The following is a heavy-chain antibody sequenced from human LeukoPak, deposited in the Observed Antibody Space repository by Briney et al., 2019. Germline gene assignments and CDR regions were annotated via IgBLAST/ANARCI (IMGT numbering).Heavy chain of an antibody. CDR3: ARGLDSGRDLDY. CDR1: GYTFTSYG. J-gene: IGHJ4*02. Sequence: ASVKVSCKVSGYTFTSYGMSWVRQAPGQGLEWMGWINTYNGNTNYAQKLQGRVTMTTDTSTSTAYMELRSLRSDDTAVYYCARGLDSGRDLDYWGQGTLVTVSS. V-gene: IGHV1-18*01. CDR2: INTYNGNT. D-gene: IGHD1-26*01.